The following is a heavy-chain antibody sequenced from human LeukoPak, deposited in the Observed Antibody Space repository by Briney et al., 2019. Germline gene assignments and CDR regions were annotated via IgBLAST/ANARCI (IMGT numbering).Heavy chain of an antibody. V-gene: IGHV3-20*04. J-gene: IGHJ3*02. Sequence: GGSLRLSCAASGFTFDDYGMSWVHQAPGKGLEWVSGINWNGGSTGYADSVKGRFTISRDNAKNSLYLQMNSLRAEDTALYYCARDFNTAMASGAFDIWGQGTMVTVSS. CDR2: INWNGGST. D-gene: IGHD5-18*01. CDR3: ARDFNTAMASGAFDI. CDR1: GFTFDDYG.